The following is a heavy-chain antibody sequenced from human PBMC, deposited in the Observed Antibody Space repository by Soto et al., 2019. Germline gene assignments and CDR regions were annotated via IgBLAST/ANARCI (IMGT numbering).Heavy chain of an antibody. Sequence: GSLGLSCAASGFTFSSYAMSWVRQAPGKGLEWVAAISGSGGSTYYADSVKGRFTISRDNSKNTLYLQMNSLRAEDTAVYYCAKDGSYYDSPTESDYWGQGTLVTVSS. D-gene: IGHD3-22*01. V-gene: IGHV3-23*01. CDR2: ISGSGGST. J-gene: IGHJ4*02. CDR1: GFTFSSYA. CDR3: AKDGSYYDSPTESDY.